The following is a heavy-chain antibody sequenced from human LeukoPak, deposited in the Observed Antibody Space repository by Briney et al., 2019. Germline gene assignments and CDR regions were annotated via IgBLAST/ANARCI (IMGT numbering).Heavy chain of an antibody. CDR2: IYYSGST. CDR1: GDSISNYY. Sequence: PSETLSLTCTVSGDSISNYYWSWIRQPPGKGLEWIGYIYYSGSTNYNPSLKSRVTISVDTSKNQFSLKLSSVTAADAAVYYCAREVVAAPGTVDYWGQGTLVTVSS. J-gene: IGHJ4*01. D-gene: IGHD6-13*01. V-gene: IGHV4-59*01. CDR3: AREVVAAPGTVDY.